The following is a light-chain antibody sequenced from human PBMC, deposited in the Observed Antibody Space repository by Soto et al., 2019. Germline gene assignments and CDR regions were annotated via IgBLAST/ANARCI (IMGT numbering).Light chain of an antibody. Sequence: QSVLTQPPSASGTPGQRVTISCSGSSSNIGSNYVYWYQQLPGTAPKLLVFDDNQRPSGVPDRFSDSKSGTLASLAISGLRSEDEADYYCAAWDNSLSGRVFGGGTKLTVL. CDR2: DDN. V-gene: IGLV1-47*02. J-gene: IGLJ3*02. CDR3: AAWDNSLSGRV. CDR1: SSNIGSNY.